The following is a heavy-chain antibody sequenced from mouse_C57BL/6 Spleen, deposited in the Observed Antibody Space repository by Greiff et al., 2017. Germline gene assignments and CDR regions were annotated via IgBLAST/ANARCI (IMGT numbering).Heavy chain of an antibody. CDR3: ARKFITTVVAVYWYFDV. Sequence: QVQLQQSGAELVMPGASVKLSCKASGYTFTSYWMHWVKQRPGQGLEWIGEIDPSDSYTNYNQKFKGKSTLTVDKSSSTAYMQLSSLTSEDSAVYYCARKFITTVVAVYWYFDVWGTGTTVTVSS. D-gene: IGHD1-1*01. V-gene: IGHV1-69*01. CDR1: GYTFTSYW. CDR2: IDPSDSYT. J-gene: IGHJ1*03.